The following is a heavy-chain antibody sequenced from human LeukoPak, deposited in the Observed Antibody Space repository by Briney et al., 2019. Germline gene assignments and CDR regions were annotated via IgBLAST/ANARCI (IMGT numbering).Heavy chain of an antibody. D-gene: IGHD3-3*01. CDR2: IKQDGSEK. CDR1: GFTFSSYW. V-gene: IGHV3-7*01. Sequence: GGSLRLSCAASGFTFSSYWMSWVRQAPGKGLEWVANIKQDGSEKYYVDSVKGRFTISRDNAKNSLYLQMNSLRAEDTAVYYCARARGSITIFGVSAAFDIWGQGTMVTVSS. CDR3: ARARGSITIFGVSAAFDI. J-gene: IGHJ3*02.